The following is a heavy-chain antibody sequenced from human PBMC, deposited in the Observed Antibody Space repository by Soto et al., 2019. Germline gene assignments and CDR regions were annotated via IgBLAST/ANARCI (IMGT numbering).Heavy chain of an antibody. D-gene: IGHD1-7*01. V-gene: IGHV4-34*01. CDR3: ARAYNGNFNY. CDR2: INHSGST. CDR1: GGSFSGYY. J-gene: IGHJ4*02. Sequence: QVQLQQWGAGLLKPSETLSLTCAVYGGSFSGYYWSWIRQPPGKGLEWIGEINHSGSTNYNPSLKSRVTISVDTSKNQFALNLSSVTAADTAVYYCARAYNGNFNYWGQGTLVTVSS.